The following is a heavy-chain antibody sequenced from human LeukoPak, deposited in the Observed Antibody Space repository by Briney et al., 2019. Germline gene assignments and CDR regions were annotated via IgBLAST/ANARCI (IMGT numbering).Heavy chain of an antibody. Sequence: GGSLRLSCAASGFTFSSYAMHWVRQAPGKGLEWVAVISYDGSNKYYADSVKGRFTISRDNSKNTLYLQMNSLRAEDTAVYYCARDKLWFGELFKGDWFDPWGQGTLVTVSS. CDR2: ISYDGSNK. D-gene: IGHD3-10*01. J-gene: IGHJ5*02. CDR1: GFTFSSYA. CDR3: ARDKLWFGELFKGDWFDP. V-gene: IGHV3-30*04.